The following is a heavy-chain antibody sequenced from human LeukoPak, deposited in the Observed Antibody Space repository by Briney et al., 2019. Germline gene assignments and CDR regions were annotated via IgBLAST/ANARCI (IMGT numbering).Heavy chain of an antibody. V-gene: IGHV1-18*01. CDR3: ARVISLTTVTDDAFDI. CDR2: ISAYNGNT. J-gene: IGHJ3*02. D-gene: IGHD4-17*01. Sequence: WASVKVSCTASGYTFTSYGISWVRQAPGQGLEWMGWISAYNGNTNYAQKLQGRVTMTTDTSTSTAYMELRSLRSEDTAVYYCARVISLTTVTDDAFDIWGQGTMVTVSS. CDR1: GYTFTSYG.